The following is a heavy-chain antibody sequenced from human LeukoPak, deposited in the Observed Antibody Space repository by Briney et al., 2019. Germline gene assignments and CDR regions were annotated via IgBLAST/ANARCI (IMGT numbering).Heavy chain of an antibody. V-gene: IGHV4-59*12. CDR1: GGSISSYY. CDR3: AREKRGSIAAAGFDY. D-gene: IGHD6-13*01. Sequence: SETLSLTCTVSGGSISSYYWSWIRQPPGKGLEWIGYIYYSGSSKYNPSLKSRVTMSVDTSKNQFSLKLSSVTAADTAVYYCAREKRGSIAAAGFDYWGQGTLVTVSS. CDR2: IYYSGSS. J-gene: IGHJ4*02.